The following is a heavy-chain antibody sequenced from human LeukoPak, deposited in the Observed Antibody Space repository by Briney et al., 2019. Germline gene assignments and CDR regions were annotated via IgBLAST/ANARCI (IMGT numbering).Heavy chain of an antibody. V-gene: IGHV3-74*01. D-gene: IGHD2/OR15-2a*01. Sequence: PGGSLRLSCAASGFTLSNSWMHWVRQAPGKWLVWVSRIDPDGNTDYADSVKGRFTISRDNAKNTLYLLMNSLRAEDTAVYRCARDVRGPHDFWGQGTLVTVSS. J-gene: IGHJ4*02. CDR2: IDPDGNT. CDR1: GFTLSNSW. CDR3: ARDVRGPHDF.